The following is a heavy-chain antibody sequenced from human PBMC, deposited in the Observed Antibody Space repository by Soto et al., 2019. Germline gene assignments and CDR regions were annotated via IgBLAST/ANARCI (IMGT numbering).Heavy chain of an antibody. CDR3: AIVLAINQYKWNFAGP. CDR1: GYTLTELS. J-gene: IGHJ5*02. V-gene: IGHV1-24*01. Sequence: GASVKVSCKVSGYTLTELSMHWVRQAPGKGLEWMGGFDPEDGETIYAQKFQGRVTMTEDTSTDTAYMELSRLRSEDTAVYYCAIVLAINQYKWNFAGPWGQGTLVTVSS. CDR2: FDPEDGET. D-gene: IGHD1-7*01.